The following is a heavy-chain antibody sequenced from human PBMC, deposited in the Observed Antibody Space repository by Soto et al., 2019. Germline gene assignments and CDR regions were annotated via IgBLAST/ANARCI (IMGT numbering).Heavy chain of an antibody. Sequence: EVQLLESGGGLVQPGGSMTVSCAASGFTFNNYAMTWVRQAPGKGLVWLSTIGGSGGTTFYADSVKGRFTISRDNSKNTLYLQLNSLRVDDTAVYYCAKMSLSWYFDLWGRGTLVTVSP. J-gene: IGHJ2*01. CDR2: IGGSGGTT. CDR3: AKMSLSWYFDL. D-gene: IGHD2-8*01. CDR1: GFTFNNYA. V-gene: IGHV3-23*01.